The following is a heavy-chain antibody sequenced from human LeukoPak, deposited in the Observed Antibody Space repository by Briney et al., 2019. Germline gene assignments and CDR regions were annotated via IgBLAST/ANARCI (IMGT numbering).Heavy chain of an antibody. CDR1: GGTFSSYA. CDR2: IIPIFGTA. J-gene: IGHJ3*02. Sequence: VKVSCKASGGTFSSYAISWVRQAPGQGLEWMGGIIPIFGTANYAQKFQGRVTITTDESTSTAYMELSSLRSEDTAVYYCASSGGYSYGYHDAFDIWGQGTMVTVSS. V-gene: IGHV1-69*13. CDR3: ASSGGYSYGYHDAFDI. D-gene: IGHD5-18*01.